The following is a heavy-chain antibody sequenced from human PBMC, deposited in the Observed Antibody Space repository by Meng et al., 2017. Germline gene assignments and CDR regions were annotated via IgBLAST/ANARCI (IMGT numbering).Heavy chain of an antibody. CDR1: GGSFSGYY. J-gene: IGHJ5*02. CDR3: ARVSVVVAAHNWFDP. Sequence: SETLSLTCTVYGGSFSGYYWSWIRQPPGKGLEWIGEINHSGSTNYNPSLKSRVTISVDTSKNQFSLKLSSVTAADTAVYYCARVSVVVAAHNWFDPWGQGTRVTVSS. V-gene: IGHV4-34*01. CDR2: INHSGST. D-gene: IGHD2-15*01.